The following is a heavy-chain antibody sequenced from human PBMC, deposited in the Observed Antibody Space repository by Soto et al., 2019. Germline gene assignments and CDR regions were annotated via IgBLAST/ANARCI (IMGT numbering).Heavy chain of an antibody. CDR3: AKRARNGYNSPIDY. D-gene: IGHD5-12*01. Sequence: GGSLRIACVVSGFTLNNYAMNWVRQAPGKGLEWLSDIGESGGRTFYADSVKGRFTVSRDTSRDTMYLQMNSLRGDDTAVYYCAKRARNGYNSPIDYWGQGVLVTVS. J-gene: IGHJ4*02. CDR2: IGESGGRT. V-gene: IGHV3-23*01. CDR1: GFTLNNYA.